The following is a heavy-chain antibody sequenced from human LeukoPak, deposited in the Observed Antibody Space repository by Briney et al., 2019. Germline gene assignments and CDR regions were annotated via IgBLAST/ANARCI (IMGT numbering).Heavy chain of an antibody. V-gene: IGHV4-59*01. D-gene: IGHD6-13*01. CDR3: AREVAAAGTLWFDS. CDR1: GGSINSYY. J-gene: IGHJ5*01. Sequence: SETLSLTCTVSGGSINSYYWNWIRQPPGKGLEWIGYIYYSGSTNYNPSLKSRLTISVDTSKNQFSLRLTSVTAADTAVYYCAREVAAAGTLWFDSWGRGTLVTVSS. CDR2: IYYSGST.